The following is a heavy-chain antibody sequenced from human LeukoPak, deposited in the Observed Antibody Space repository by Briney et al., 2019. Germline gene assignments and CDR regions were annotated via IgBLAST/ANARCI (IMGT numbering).Heavy chain of an antibody. CDR2: INSGGSST. D-gene: IGHD6-19*01. CDR1: GFTFSSYW. V-gene: IGHV3-74*01. CDR3: ARDPSVYSSGWDNDAFDI. Sequence: GGSVRLSCAASGFTFSSYWVLWVRHAPGGGRVWVSRINSGGSSTSYADSEKGRFTISRDNAKNTLYLQMNSLRAEDTAVYYCARDPSVYSSGWDNDAFDIWGQGTMVTVSS. J-gene: IGHJ3*02.